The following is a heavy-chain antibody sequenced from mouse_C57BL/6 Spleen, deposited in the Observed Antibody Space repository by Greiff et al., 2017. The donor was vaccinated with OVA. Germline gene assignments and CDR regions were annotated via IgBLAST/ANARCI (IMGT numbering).Heavy chain of an antibody. CDR2: IDPSDSET. J-gene: IGHJ2*01. CDR3: ARAHYSNFDY. CDR1: GYTFTSYW. D-gene: IGHD2-5*01. Sequence: QVQLQQPGAEPVRPGSSVKLSCKASGYTFTSYWMHWVKQRPIQGLEWIGNIDPSDSETHYNQKFKDKATLTVDKSSSTAYMQLSSLTSEDSAVYYCARAHYSNFDYWGQGTTLTVSS. V-gene: IGHV1-52*01.